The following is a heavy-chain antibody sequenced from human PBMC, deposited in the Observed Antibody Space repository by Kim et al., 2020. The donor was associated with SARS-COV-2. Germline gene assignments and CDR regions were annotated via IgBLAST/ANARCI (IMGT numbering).Heavy chain of an antibody. V-gene: IGHV3-73*01. CDR3: TRLYSGSYHDAFDI. Sequence: AASVKGRFTISRDDSKNTAYLQMNSLKTEDTAVYYCTRLYSGSYHDAFDIWGQGTMVTVSS. D-gene: IGHD1-26*01. J-gene: IGHJ3*02.